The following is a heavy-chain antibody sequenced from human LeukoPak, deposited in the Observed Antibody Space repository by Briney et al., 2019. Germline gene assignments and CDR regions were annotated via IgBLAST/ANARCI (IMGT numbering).Heavy chain of an antibody. CDR2: IIPIFGTA. V-gene: IGHV1-69*13. D-gene: IGHD2-15*01. CDR1: GGTFSSYA. J-gene: IGHJ4*02. Sequence: ASVKVSCKASGGTFSSYAISWVRQARGEGLEWMGGIIPIFGTANYAQKFQGRVTITADESTSTAYMELSSLRSEDTAVYYCARDDGGSCYPNWGQGTLVTVSS. CDR3: ARDDGGSCYPN.